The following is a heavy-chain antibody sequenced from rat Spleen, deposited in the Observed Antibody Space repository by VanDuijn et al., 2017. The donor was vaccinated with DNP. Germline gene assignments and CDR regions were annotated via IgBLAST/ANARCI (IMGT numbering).Heavy chain of an antibody. Sequence: EVQLVESGGGLVQPGRSLKLSCAASGFTFSDYYMAWVRQAPKKGLEWVASISYEGSSTYYGDSVKGRFKISRDNAKSILFLQMGSLRSADTATYYCATDSSYLFDYWGQGVRVTVSS. CDR3: ATDSSYLFDY. CDR1: GFTFSDYY. D-gene: IGHD2-5*01. V-gene: IGHV5-22*01. CDR2: ISYEGSST. J-gene: IGHJ2*01.